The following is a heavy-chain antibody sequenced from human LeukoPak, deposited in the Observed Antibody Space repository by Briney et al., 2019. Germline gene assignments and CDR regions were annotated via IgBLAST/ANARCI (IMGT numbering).Heavy chain of an antibody. V-gene: IGHV7-4-1*02. J-gene: IGHJ3*02. CDR3: ARDHVKLGSNFHPFDAFDI. D-gene: IGHD7-27*01. Sequence: ASVKVSCKASGYTFTSYAMNWVRQAPGQGLGWMGWINTNTGNPTHAQGFTGRFVFSLDTSVSTAYLQISSLKAEDTAVYYCARDHVKLGSNFHPFDAFDIWGQGTMVTVSS. CDR2: INTNTGNP. CDR1: GYTFTSYA.